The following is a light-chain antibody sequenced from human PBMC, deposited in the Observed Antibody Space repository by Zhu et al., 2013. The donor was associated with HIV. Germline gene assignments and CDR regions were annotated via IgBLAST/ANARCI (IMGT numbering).Light chain of an antibody. Sequence: DIQMTQSPSSLSASVGDRITLTCRASQGIRYDLGWYQQQPGKAPKRLIYAASRLQSGVPSRFSGSGSGTEFTLTISSLQPDDFATYYCQQYNSYPLTFGGGTTVEIK. CDR3: QQYNSYPLT. CDR1: QGIRYD. CDR2: AAS. V-gene: IGKV1-17*01. J-gene: IGKJ4*01.